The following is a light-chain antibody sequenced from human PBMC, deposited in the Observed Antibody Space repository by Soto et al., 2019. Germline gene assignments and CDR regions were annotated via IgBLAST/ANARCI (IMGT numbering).Light chain of an antibody. CDR2: KAS. J-gene: IGKJ1*01. Sequence: DIQMTQSPSTLSASVGDRVTITCRASQSISTWLAWYQQKPGKAPELLIQKASTLESGVPSRFSGSGSGTEFTLTISSLQPDDFATYYCQQYSTSWTFGQGTKVE. V-gene: IGKV1-5*03. CDR1: QSISTW. CDR3: QQYSTSWT.